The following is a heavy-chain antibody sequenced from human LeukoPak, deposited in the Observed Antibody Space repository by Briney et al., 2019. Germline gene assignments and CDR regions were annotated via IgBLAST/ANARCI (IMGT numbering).Heavy chain of an antibody. D-gene: IGHD3-3*01. J-gene: IGHJ6*02. CDR2: IYYSGST. CDR1: GGSISSSSYY. V-gene: IGHV4-61*01. CDR3: ARADTYYDFWSGYYLRSYGMDV. Sequence: SETLSLTCTVSGGSISSSSYYWSWIRQPPGKGLEWIGYIYYSGSTNYNPSLKSRVTISVDTSKNQFSLKLSSVTAADTAVYYCARADTYYDFWSGYYLRSYGMDVWGQGTTVTVSS.